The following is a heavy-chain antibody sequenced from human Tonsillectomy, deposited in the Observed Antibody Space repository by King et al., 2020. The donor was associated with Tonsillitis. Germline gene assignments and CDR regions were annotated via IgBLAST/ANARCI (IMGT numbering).Heavy chain of an antibody. CDR3: ARGACDFD. J-gene: IGHJ4*02. V-gene: IGHV3-53*01. CDR2: IYNDGRT. Sequence: VQLVESGGGLLQSGGSLRLSCAASGFSFSSNYMTWVRQAPGKGLEWVSIIYNDGRTNYADSVRGRFTVSRDNSKNTLYLQMNSLRTEHTAVYYCARGACDFDWGQGTLVTVSS. CDR1: GFSFSSNY.